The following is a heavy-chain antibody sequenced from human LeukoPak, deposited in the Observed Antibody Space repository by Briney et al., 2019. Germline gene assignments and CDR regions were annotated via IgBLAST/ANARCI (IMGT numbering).Heavy chain of an antibody. J-gene: IGHJ4*02. D-gene: IGHD3-10*01. CDR3: ARSPITMVRGVIMGFDY. CDR2: IYDTGST. V-gene: IGHV4-39*07. CDR1: GGSISGSGYY. Sequence: SETLSLTCTVSGGSISGSGYYWGWIRQTPGKGLEWLGSIYDTGSTYYNPSLKSRVTISVDRSKNQFSLKLSSVTAADTAVYYCARSPITMVRGVIMGFDYWGQGTLVTVSS.